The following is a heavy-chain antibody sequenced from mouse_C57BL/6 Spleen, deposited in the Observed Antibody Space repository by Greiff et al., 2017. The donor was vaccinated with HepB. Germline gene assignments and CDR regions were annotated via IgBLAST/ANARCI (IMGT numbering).Heavy chain of an antibody. CDR2: IYPRSGNT. J-gene: IGHJ4*01. V-gene: IGHV1-81*01. CDR3: ASREGELRAMDY. CDR1: GYTFTSYG. D-gene: IGHD1-1*01. Sequence: QVQLKQSGAELARPGASVKLSCTASGYTFTSYGISWVKQRTGQGLEWIGEIYPRSGNTYYNEKFKGKATLTADKSSSTAYMELRSLTSEDSAVYFCASREGELRAMDYWGQGTAVTVSS.